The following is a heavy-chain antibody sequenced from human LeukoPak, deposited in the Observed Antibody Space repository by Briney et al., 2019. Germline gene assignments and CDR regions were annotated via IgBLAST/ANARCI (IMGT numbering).Heavy chain of an antibody. CDR1: GFTFSSYW. V-gene: IGHV3-74*01. CDR3: ATYVDTVRYDAFDV. Sequence: PGGSLRLSCTASGFTFSSYWMDWVRQAPGKGLVWVSRVHPDGTNTAYSDSVKGRLTISRDNARNTVYLQMNSLRAEDAAVYYCATYVDTVRYDAFDVWGQGTMVTVSS. D-gene: IGHD5-18*01. J-gene: IGHJ3*01. CDR2: VHPDGTNT.